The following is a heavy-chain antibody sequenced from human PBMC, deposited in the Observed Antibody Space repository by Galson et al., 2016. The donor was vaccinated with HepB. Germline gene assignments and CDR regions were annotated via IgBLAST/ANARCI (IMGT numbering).Heavy chain of an antibody. V-gene: IGHV3-33*01. Sequence: SLRLSCAASGFTFSSYGMHWVRQAPGKGLEWVAVIWYDGSIKDYADSVKGRFTISRDNSKNTLYLQMNSLRVEDTAVYYCAREAGSSGSPGCYWGQGTLVTASS. CDR3: AREAGSSGSPGCY. D-gene: IGHD6-19*01. CDR1: GFTFSSYG. CDR2: IWYDGSIK. J-gene: IGHJ4*02.